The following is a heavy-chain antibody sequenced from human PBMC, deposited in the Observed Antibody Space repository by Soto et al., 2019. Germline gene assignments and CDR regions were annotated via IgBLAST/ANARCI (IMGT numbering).Heavy chain of an antibody. J-gene: IGHJ5*02. V-gene: IGHV3-48*02. CDR2: IISETSGH. CDR1: GFTFSYFP. Sequence: GGSLRLSCAASGFTFSYFPMNWFRQPPGKGLEWLSHIISETSGHTYADSVKGRFTISRDNAKNSLYLQMNSLRDEDTAVYYCARDVNWAFDHWGQGILVTVSS. CDR3: ARDVNWAFDH. D-gene: IGHD7-27*01.